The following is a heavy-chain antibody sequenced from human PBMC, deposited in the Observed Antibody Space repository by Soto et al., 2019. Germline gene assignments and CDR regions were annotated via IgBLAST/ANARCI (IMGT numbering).Heavy chain of an antibody. D-gene: IGHD3-22*01. V-gene: IGHV1-18*01. J-gene: IGHJ3*02. CDR1: CYTFTSYG. CDR3: AKDLGRVVVVTDNDAFDI. Sequence: AAVKVSCKSSCYTFTSYGISLFRQATGQGLEWMGLINACNGNTNYAQKLQGRVTITRDTSASTAYMELSSLRSEDTAVYYCAKDLGRVVVVTDNDAFDIWGQGTMVTVSS. CDR2: INACNGNT.